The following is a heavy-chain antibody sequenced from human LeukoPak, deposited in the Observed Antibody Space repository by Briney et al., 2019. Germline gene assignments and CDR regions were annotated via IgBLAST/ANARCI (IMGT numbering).Heavy chain of an antibody. D-gene: IGHD4-17*01. CDR2: IRGGGTSE. CDR1: GFTFSAYA. J-gene: IGHJ3*02. Sequence: GGSLRLSCTASGFTFSAYAMMWVRQAPGEGPEWVSAIRGGGTSEFYADSVKGRFRISRDNSKDTLFLQMNSLRAEDTAVYYCARDPNGDYIGAFDMWGPGTMVTVSS. CDR3: ARDPNGDYIGAFDM. V-gene: IGHV3-23*01.